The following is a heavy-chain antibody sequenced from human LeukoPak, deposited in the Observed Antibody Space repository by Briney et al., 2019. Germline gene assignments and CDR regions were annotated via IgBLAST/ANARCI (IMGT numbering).Heavy chain of an antibody. CDR1: GGSISSSSYY. CDR3: ARASGPVWVDWFDP. J-gene: IGHJ5*02. V-gene: IGHV4-39*07. CDR2: IYYGGST. Sequence: SETLSLTCTVSGGSISSSSYYWGWIRQPPGKGLEWIGSIYYGGSTYYNPSLKSRVTISVDTSKNQFSLKLSSVTAADTAVYYCARASGPVWVDWFDPWGQGTLVTVSS. D-gene: IGHD3-16*01.